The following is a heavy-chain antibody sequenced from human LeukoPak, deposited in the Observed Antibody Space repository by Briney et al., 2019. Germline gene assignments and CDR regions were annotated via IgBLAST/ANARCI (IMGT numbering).Heavy chain of an antibody. CDR1: GYSFTSYW. J-gene: IGHJ5*02. Sequence: GESLKISCKGSGYSFTSYWISWVRQMPGKGLEWMGRIDPSDSYTNYSPSFQGHVTISADKSISTAYLQWSSLKASDTAMYYCARGATLVYNWFDPWGQGTLVTVSS. CDR2: IDPSDSYT. V-gene: IGHV5-10-1*01. D-gene: IGHD1-26*01. CDR3: ARGATLVYNWFDP.